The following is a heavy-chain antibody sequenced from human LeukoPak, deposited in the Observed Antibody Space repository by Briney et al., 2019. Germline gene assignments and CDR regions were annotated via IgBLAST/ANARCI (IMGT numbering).Heavy chain of an antibody. D-gene: IGHD3-22*01. CDR2: INPNSGGT. CDR1: GYTFTGYY. CDR3: ARGEDSSGYYDRFRWGY. V-gene: IGHV1-2*04. J-gene: IGHJ4*02. Sequence: GASVEVSCKASGYTFTGYYMHWVRQAPGQGLEWMGWINPNSGGTNYAQKFQGWVTMTRDTSISTAYMELSRLRSDDTAVYYCARGEDSSGYYDRFRWGYWGQGTLVTVSS.